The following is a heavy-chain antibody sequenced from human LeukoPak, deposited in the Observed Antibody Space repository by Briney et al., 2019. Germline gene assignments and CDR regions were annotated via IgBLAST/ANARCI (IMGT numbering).Heavy chain of an antibody. CDR3: ARPENYYDSSGLDY. CDR1: GYAFISYY. J-gene: IGHJ4*02. V-gene: IGHV1-46*01. D-gene: IGHD3-22*01. Sequence: ASVKVSCKASGYAFISYYMHWVRQAPGQGLEWIGIINPSGGSTRYAQKFQGRVTMTRDTSTSTVYMELSSLRSEDTAVYYCARPENYYDSSGLDYWGQGTLVTVSS. CDR2: INPSGGST.